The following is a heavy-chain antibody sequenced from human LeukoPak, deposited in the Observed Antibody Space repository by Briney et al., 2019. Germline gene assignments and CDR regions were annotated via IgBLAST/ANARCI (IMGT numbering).Heavy chain of an antibody. V-gene: IGHV3-30*18. CDR1: GFTFSNYG. J-gene: IGHJ4*02. CDR2: ISYDGSKT. CDR3: AKDRGSSTPGPY. Sequence: GGSLRLSCAASGFTFSNYGMHWVRQAPGKGLEWVAVISYDGSKTYSADSVKGRFTISRDNSKNTLYLQMNSLRAEDTAVYYCAKDRGSSTPGPYWGQGTLVTVSS. D-gene: IGHD1-26*01.